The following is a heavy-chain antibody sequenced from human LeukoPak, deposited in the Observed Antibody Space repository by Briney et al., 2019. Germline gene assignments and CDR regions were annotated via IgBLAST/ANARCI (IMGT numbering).Heavy chain of an antibody. J-gene: IGHJ5*02. CDR1: GGXFSGYY. Sequence: SDTLSLTCAVYGGXFSGYYWSWIRQPPGKGLEWIGEINHSGSTNYNPSLKSRVTISVDTSKNQFSLKLSSVTAADTAVYYCARAIPFGGWFDPWGQGTLVTVSS. V-gene: IGHV4-34*01. CDR2: INHSGST. CDR3: ARAIPFGGWFDP. D-gene: IGHD3-16*01.